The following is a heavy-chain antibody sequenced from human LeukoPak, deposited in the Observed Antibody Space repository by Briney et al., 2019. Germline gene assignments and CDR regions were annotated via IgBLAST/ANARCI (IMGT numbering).Heavy chain of an antibody. Sequence: PGGSLRLSCAASGFTFSSYAMSWVRQAPGKGREWVSAISGSGGSTYYADSVKGRFTISRDNSKNTLYLQMNSLRAEDTAVYYCAKVSGSSGSCFDYWGQGTLVTVSS. V-gene: IGHV3-23*01. D-gene: IGHD3-22*01. J-gene: IGHJ4*02. CDR2: ISGSGGST. CDR3: AKVSGSSGSCFDY. CDR1: GFTFSSYA.